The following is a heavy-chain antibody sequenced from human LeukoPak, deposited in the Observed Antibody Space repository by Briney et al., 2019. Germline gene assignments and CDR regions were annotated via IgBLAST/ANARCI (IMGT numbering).Heavy chain of an antibody. D-gene: IGHD3-22*01. V-gene: IGHV4-39*01. CDR3: ARRRATYYYDGSGYYGGAIDY. J-gene: IGHJ4*02. Sequence: PSETLSLTCTVSGGSISSSSYYWGWIRQPPVKGLEWIGNIYYSGSTYYNPSLKSRLTMSVDTSKNQFSLKLSYVTAADTAVYYCARRRATYYYDGSGYYGGAIDYWGQGTLVTVSS. CDR2: IYYSGST. CDR1: GGSISSSSYY.